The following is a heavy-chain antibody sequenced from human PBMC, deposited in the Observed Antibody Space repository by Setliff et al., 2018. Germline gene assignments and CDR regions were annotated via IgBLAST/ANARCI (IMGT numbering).Heavy chain of an antibody. V-gene: IGHV3-11*01. Sequence: GGSLRLSCAASGFTFSNYYMTWIRQAPGKGLEWTSYIHDSGNPTYYADSVKGRFTVSRDNAKNSLYLQMTSLRAEDTAIYYCARTTGYRLEGDFDYWGQGTLVTVSS. D-gene: IGHD3-16*01. CDR2: IHDSGNPT. CDR3: ARTTGYRLEGDFDY. J-gene: IGHJ4*02. CDR1: GFTFSNYY.